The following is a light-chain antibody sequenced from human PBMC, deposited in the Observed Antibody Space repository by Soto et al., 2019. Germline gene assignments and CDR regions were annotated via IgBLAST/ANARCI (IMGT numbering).Light chain of an antibody. CDR2: KVS. CDR3: MQGTHWPIT. V-gene: IGKV2-30*01. CDR1: HSLVYSDGNIY. Sequence: DVVMTQSPLSLPVTLGQPASISCRSTHSLVYSDGNIYLNWFHQRPGQSPRRLIYKVSYRDSGVPDRFSGSGSGTDFTLKISRVEAEDVGVYYCMQGTHWPITLGQGTRLEIK. J-gene: IGKJ5*01.